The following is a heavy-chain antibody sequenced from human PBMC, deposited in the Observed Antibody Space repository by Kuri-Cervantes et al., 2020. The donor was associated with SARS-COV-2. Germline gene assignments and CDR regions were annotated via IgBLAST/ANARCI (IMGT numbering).Heavy chain of an antibody. D-gene: IGHD2-2*02. CDR2: IYSGGST. CDR3: ARDIKYQLLYPGWGMDV. Sequence: GGSLRLSCAASGFTFSSYAMHWVRQAPEKGLEWVSVIYSGGSTYYADSVKGRFTISRDNSKNTLYLQMNSLRAEDTAVYYCARDIKYQLLYPGWGMDVWGQGTTVTVSS. V-gene: IGHV3-53*01. J-gene: IGHJ6*02. CDR1: GFTFSSYA.